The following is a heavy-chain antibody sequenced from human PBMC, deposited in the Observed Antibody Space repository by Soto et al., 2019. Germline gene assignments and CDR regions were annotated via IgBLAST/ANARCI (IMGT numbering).Heavy chain of an antibody. CDR2: IRSKANSYAT. CDR3: TRGAFRSAVAPSYYYGMDV. Sequence: GGSLRLSCAASGFTFSGSAMHWVRQASGKGLEWVGRIRSKANSYATAYAASVKGRFTISRDDSKNTAYLQMNSLKTEDTAVYYCTRGAFRSAVAPSYYYGMDVWGQGTTVTVSS. J-gene: IGHJ6*02. V-gene: IGHV3-73*01. D-gene: IGHD6-19*01. CDR1: GFTFSGSA.